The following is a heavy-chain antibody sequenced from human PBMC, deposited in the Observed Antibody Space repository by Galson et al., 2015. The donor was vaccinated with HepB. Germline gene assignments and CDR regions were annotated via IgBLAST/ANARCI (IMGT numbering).Heavy chain of an antibody. CDR1: GFTFSSYW. D-gene: IGHD3-3*01. CDR3: ARAVWSGPQPNWFDP. CDR2: INSDGSST. Sequence: SLRLSCAASGFTFSSYWMHWVRQAPGKGLVWVPRINSDGSSTSYADSVKGRFTISRDNAKNTLYLQMNSLRAEDTAVYYCARAVWSGPQPNWFDPWGQGTLVTVSS. J-gene: IGHJ5*02. V-gene: IGHV3-74*01.